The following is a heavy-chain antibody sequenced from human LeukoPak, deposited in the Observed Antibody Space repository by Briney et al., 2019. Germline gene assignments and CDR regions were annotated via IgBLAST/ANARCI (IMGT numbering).Heavy chain of an antibody. CDR3: ARGNWFDP. CDR2: ISSSSSTI. J-gene: IGHJ5*02. V-gene: IGHV3-48*01. CDR1: GFTFSSYA. Sequence: PGGSLRLSCAASGFTFSSYAMSWVRQAPGKGLEWVSYISSSSSTIYYADSVKGRFTISRDNAKNSLYLQMNSLRAEDTAVYYCARGNWFDPWGQGTLVTVSS.